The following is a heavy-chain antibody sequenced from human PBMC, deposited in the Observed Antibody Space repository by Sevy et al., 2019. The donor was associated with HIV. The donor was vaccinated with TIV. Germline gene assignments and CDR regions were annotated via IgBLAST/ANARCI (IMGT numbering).Heavy chain of an antibody. J-gene: IGHJ4*02. V-gene: IGHV1-46*01. Sequence: ASVKVSCKASGYTFTSYYMHWVRQAPGQGLEWMGIINPSGGSTSYAQKFQGRVTMTRDTSTSTVYMELSSLRSEDTAVYYCARDSGAAYYYDSSGYHLDYWGQGTLVTVSS. CDR1: GYTFTSYY. CDR2: INPSGGST. D-gene: IGHD3-22*01. CDR3: ARDSGAAYYYDSSGYHLDY.